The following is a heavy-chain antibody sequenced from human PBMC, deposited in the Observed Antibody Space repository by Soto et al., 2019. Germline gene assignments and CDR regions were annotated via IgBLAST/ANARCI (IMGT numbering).Heavy chain of an antibody. CDR2: IWYDGTKK. CDR1: GFSLRTYG. D-gene: IGHD6-19*01. Sequence: QVQLVESGGDVVKSGRSLKLSCAASGFSLRTYGMQWLRRAPGKGLEWVAFIWYDGTKKFYANSVKGRSTISKDNSNNLLYLQMRGLGAEDTAVYYCARDVVTAVAGSVNWFDPWGQGTLVTVSS. J-gene: IGHJ5*02. V-gene: IGHV3-33*01. CDR3: ARDVVTAVAGSVNWFDP.